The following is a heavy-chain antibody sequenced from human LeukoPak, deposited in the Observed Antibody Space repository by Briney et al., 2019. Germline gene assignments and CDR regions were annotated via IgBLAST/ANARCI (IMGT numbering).Heavy chain of an antibody. CDR2: ISATGGTI. V-gene: IGHV3-48*01. J-gene: IGHJ5*02. Sequence: GGSLRLSRAASGFTFSSNGMNWVRQAPGKGLEWVSYISATGGTIYYADSVKGRFTISRDNSKNTLYLQMNSLRAEDTAVYYCAKDIWDIVVVPAAIGGNNNWFDPWGQGTLVTVSS. CDR1: GFTFSSNG. CDR3: AKDIWDIVVVPAAIGGNNNWFDP. D-gene: IGHD2-2*02.